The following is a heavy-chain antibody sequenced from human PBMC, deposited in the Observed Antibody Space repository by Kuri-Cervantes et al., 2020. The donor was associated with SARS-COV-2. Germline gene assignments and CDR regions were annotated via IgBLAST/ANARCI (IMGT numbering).Heavy chain of an antibody. CDR3: ARDATESYYDILTGPTHYYFDY. V-gene: IGHV3-43*02. Sequence: GGSLRLSCAASGFTFDDYAMHWVRQAPGKGLEWVSLISGDGGSTYYVDSVKGRFTISRDNAKNSLYLQMNSLRAEDTAVYYCARDATESYYDILTGPTHYYFDYWGQGTLVTVSS. J-gene: IGHJ4*02. D-gene: IGHD3-9*01. CDR2: ISGDGGST. CDR1: GFTFDDYA.